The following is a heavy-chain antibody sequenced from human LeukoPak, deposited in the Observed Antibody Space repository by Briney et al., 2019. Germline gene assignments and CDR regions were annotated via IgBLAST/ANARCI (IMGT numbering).Heavy chain of an antibody. J-gene: IGHJ5*02. V-gene: IGHV4-34*01. Sequence: SETLSLPCAVYGGSFSGYYWSWLRQPPGKGLEWIGEINHSGSTNYNPSLKSRVTISVDMSKNQFSLNLNSVTAADTAVYYCARRRKDLNWFDPWGQGTLVTVSS. CDR1: GGSFSGYY. CDR2: INHSGST. CDR3: ARRRKDLNWFDP.